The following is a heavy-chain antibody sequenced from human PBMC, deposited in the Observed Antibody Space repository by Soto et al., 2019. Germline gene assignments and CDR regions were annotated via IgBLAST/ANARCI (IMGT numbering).Heavy chain of an antibody. CDR1: GGSISRYY. CDR3: ARGYGGNSHWYFDL. J-gene: IGHJ2*01. D-gene: IGHD4-17*01. Sequence: QVQLQESGPGLVKPSETLSLTCTVSGGSISRYYWIWIRQPPGKGLEWIGCINYSGNSNYNPSIKSRVTISVDPSKNQFALKLSSVADADTAVFYCARGYGGNSHWYFDLWGRGTLVTVSS. V-gene: IGHV4-59*01. CDR2: INYSGNS.